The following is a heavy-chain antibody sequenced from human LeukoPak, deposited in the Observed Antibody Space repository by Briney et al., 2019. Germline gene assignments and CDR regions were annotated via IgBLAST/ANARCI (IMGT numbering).Heavy chain of an antibody. CDR1: GFTFSNYW. CDR3: ARTAYVMDV. Sequence: GGSLRLSCAASGFTFSNYWMSWVRQAPGKGLEWVANMKQDGSEKYYVDSVKGRFTISRDNAKNSLYLQMNSLRAEDTAVYYCARTAYVMDVWGKGTTVTVSS. CDR2: MKQDGSEK. V-gene: IGHV3-7*03. J-gene: IGHJ6*04.